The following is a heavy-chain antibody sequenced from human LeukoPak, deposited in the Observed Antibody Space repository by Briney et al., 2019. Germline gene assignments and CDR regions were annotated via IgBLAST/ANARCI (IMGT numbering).Heavy chain of an antibody. CDR2: INAGNGNT. CDR1: GYTFTSYA. D-gene: IGHD6-19*01. Sequence: VASVKVSCKASGYTFTSYAMHWVRQAPGQRLEWMGWINAGNGNTKSSQKFQGRVTMTEDTSTDTAYMELSSLRSEDTAVYYCATDTLDPPPRPSEQWLVLSYWGQGTLVTVSS. V-gene: IGHV1-3*01. CDR3: ATDTLDPPPRPSEQWLVLSY. J-gene: IGHJ4*02.